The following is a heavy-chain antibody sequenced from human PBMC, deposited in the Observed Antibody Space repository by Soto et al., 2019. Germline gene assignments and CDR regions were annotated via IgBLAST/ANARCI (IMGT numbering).Heavy chain of an antibody. CDR1: GFTFSSYG. J-gene: IGHJ6*02. Sequence: GGSLRLSCAASGFTFSSYGMHWVRQAPGKGLEWVAVIWYDGSNKYYADSVKGRFTISRDNSKNTLYLQMNSLRAEDTAVYYCAREVEASNPGHYYYYGMDVWGQGTTVTVSS. D-gene: IGHD2-2*01. V-gene: IGHV3-33*01. CDR2: IWYDGSNK. CDR3: AREVEASNPGHYYYYGMDV.